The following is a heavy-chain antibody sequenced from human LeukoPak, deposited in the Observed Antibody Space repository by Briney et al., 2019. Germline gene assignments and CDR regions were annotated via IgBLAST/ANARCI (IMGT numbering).Heavy chain of an antibody. V-gene: IGHV1-8*01. CDR3: AKAGLYYDMDV. D-gene: IGHD3-22*01. CDR1: GYIFTSYD. Sequence: ASVKVSCKASGYIFTSYDINWVRQATGQGLEWMGWMNPNSDNTGYAQKFQGRVTMTRNTSISTAYMELSSLTSDDTAVYYCAKAGLYYDMDVWGQGTTVTVSS. J-gene: IGHJ6*02. CDR2: MNPNSDNT.